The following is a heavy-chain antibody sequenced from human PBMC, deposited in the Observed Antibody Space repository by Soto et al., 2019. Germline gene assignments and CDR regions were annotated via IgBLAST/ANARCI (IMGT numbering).Heavy chain of an antibody. D-gene: IGHD2-15*01. CDR3: AKESCSGGSCYSGARIYFDY. J-gene: IGHJ4*02. CDR2: ISYDGSNK. V-gene: IGHV3-30-3*01. CDR1: GFTFSSYA. Sequence: GGSLRLSCAASGFTFSSYAMHWVRQAPGKGLEWVAVISYDGSNKYYADSVKGRFTISRDNSKNTLYLQMNSLRAEDTAVYYCAKESCSGGSCYSGARIYFDYWGQGTLVTVSS.